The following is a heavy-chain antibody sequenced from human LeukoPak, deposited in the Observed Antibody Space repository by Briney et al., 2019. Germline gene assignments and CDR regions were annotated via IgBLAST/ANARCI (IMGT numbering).Heavy chain of an antibody. D-gene: IGHD2-15*01. CDR3: ARVSVNTSSGGSCYPHYYYYYMDV. CDR2: IYYSGST. Sequence: TQTLSLTCTVSGGSISSGDYYWGWIRQPPGKGLEWIGYIYYSGSTYYNPSLKSRVTISVDTSKNQFSLKLSSVTAADTAVYYCARVSVNTSSGGSCYPHYYYYYMDVWGKGTTVTVSS. CDR1: GGSISSGDYY. V-gene: IGHV4-30-4*08. J-gene: IGHJ6*03.